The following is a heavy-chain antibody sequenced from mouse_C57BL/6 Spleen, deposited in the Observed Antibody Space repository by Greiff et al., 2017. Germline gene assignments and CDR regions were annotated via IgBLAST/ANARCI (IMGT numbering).Heavy chain of an antibody. Sequence: EVQLVESGGGLVKPGGSLKLSCAASGFTFSSYTMSWVRQTPEKRLEWVATISGGGGNTYYPDSVKGRFTISRDNAKNTLYLQMSSLRSEDTALYYCARLWDYDEGFAYWGQGTLVTVSA. CDR1: GFTFSSYT. V-gene: IGHV5-9*01. CDR3: ARLWDYDEGFAY. J-gene: IGHJ3*01. CDR2: ISGGGGNT. D-gene: IGHD2-4*01.